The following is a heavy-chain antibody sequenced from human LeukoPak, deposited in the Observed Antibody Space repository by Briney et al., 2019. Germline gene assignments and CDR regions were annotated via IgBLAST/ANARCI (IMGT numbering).Heavy chain of an antibody. CDR1: GFTFSRNA. V-gene: IGHV3-30*07. Sequence: KTGGSLRLSCAASGFTFSRNAMHWVRQAPGKGLEWVALISYDGNNKYYADSVKGRFTISRDNSKNTVYLQMNSLKPEDTAVYYCGRGSVDDCGVDYWGQGTLVTVSS. D-gene: IGHD4-17*01. J-gene: IGHJ4*02. CDR2: ISYDGNNK. CDR3: GRGSVDDCGVDY.